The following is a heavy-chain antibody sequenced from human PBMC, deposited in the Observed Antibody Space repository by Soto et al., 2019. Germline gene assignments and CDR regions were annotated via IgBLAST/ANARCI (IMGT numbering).Heavy chain of an antibody. Sequence: QVQLQQWAAGLLKPSETLSLTCAVYGGSFSGYFWSWIRQPPGKGLEWIGDINHSGSTNYNPSLRSRVTISGDTSNNQFSRNLSSMTAADTAVYYCARGRTIHWRSGSSLPWGYWGQGTLVIVSS. CDR3: ARGRTIHWRSGSSLPWGY. D-gene: IGHD3-10*01. V-gene: IGHV4-34*02. J-gene: IGHJ4*02. CDR1: GGSFSGYF. CDR2: INHSGST.